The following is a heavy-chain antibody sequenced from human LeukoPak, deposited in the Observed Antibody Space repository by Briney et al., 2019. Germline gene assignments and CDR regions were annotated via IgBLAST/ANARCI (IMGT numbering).Heavy chain of an antibody. CDR2: ISGSGGST. J-gene: IGHJ3*02. Sequence: PGGSLRLSCAASGFTFSSYAMSWVRQAPGKGLEWVSAISGSGGSTYYADSVKGRFTISRDNSKSTLYLQMNSLRAEDTAVYYCAEDHGDYDAFDIWGQGTMVTVSS. V-gene: IGHV3-23*01. CDR3: AEDHGDYDAFDI. CDR1: GFTFSSYA. D-gene: IGHD4-17*01.